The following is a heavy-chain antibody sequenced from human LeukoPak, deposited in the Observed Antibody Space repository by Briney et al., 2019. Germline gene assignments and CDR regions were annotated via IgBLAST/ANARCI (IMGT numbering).Heavy chain of an antibody. CDR3: ASASVVTAIPNFDY. CDR1: GFTFSSYS. V-gene: IGHV3-48*01. CDR2: ISSSSSTI. Sequence: PGGSLRLSCAASGFTFSSYSMNWVRQAPGKGLEWVSYISSSSSTIYYADSVEGRFTISRDNAKNSLYLQMNSLRAEDTAVYYCASASVVTAIPNFDYWGQGTLVTVSS. J-gene: IGHJ4*02. D-gene: IGHD2-21*02.